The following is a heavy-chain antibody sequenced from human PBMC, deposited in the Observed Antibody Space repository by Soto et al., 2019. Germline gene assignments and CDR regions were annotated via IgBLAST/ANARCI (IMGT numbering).Heavy chain of an antibody. V-gene: IGHV3-66*01. CDR3: ARDPWAADY. D-gene: IGHD3-16*01. Sequence: EVQLVESGGGMVQPGGSLRLSCAASGFTVSTKYMSWVRQAPGNGLEWVSVIYSGGRTFYADSVRGRFTISRDNSKNTVNLQMNSLRAEDTAVYYCARDPWAADYWGQGTLVTVSS. CDR1: GFTVSTKY. J-gene: IGHJ4*02. CDR2: IYSGGRT.